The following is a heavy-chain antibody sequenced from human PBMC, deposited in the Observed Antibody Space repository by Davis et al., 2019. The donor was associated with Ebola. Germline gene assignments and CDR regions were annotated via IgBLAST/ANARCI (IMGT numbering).Heavy chain of an antibody. CDR1: GFTFSSYW. CDR3: ARVGSYYDILTGYRGNWFDP. V-gene: IGHV3-7*03. CDR2: IKEDESEE. D-gene: IGHD3-9*01. Sequence: GESLKISCAASGFTFSSYWMTWVRQAPGKGLEWVANIKEDESEEYYVDSVKGRFTISRDNAKSSLYLQMNTLRAEDTAVYYCARVGSYYDILTGYRGNWFDPWGQGTLVTVSS. J-gene: IGHJ5*02.